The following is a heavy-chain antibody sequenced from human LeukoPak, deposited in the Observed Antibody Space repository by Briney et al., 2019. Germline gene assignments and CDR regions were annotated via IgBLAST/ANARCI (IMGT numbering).Heavy chain of an antibody. CDR2: ISSSSSYI. CDR3: AGRLSGRYYFDY. J-gene: IGHJ4*02. D-gene: IGHD1-26*01. V-gene: IGHV3-21*01. Sequence: GGSLRLSCAASGFTFSSYSMNWVCQAPGKGLEWVSSISSSSSYIYYADSVKGRFTISRDNAKNSLYLQMNSLRAEDTAVYYCAGRLSGRYYFDYWGQGTLVTLSS. CDR1: GFTFSSYS.